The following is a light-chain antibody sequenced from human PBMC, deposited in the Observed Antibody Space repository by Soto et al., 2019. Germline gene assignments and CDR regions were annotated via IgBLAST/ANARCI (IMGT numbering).Light chain of an antibody. CDR1: QGISSY. V-gene: IGKV1-9*01. CDR3: QHYASLPGA. J-gene: IGKJ1*01. Sequence: SQRTQSPSFLYASIGDRVTITCRASQGISSYLALYQQKPGKAPKLLIYKASTLKSGVPSRFSGSGSGTEFTLTISSLEPEDFASYYWQHYASLPGAFGQGTKVDIK. CDR2: KAS.